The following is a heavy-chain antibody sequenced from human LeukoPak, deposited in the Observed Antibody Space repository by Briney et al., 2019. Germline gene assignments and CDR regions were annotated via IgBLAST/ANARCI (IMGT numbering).Heavy chain of an antibody. J-gene: IGHJ4*02. Sequence: GGSLRLSCAASGFTFSSYWMSWVRQAPGKGLEWVANIKQDGSEKYYVDSVKGRFTISRDNAKNSLYLQMNSLRAEDTAVYYCARDVWFGEYYFDYWGQGTLVTVSS. CDR3: ARDVWFGEYYFDY. V-gene: IGHV3-7*01. CDR1: GFTFSSYW. D-gene: IGHD3-10*01. CDR2: IKQDGSEK.